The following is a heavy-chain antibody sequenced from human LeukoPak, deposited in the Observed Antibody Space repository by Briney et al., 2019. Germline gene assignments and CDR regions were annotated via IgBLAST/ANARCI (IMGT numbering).Heavy chain of an antibody. J-gene: IGHJ6*02. Sequence: GASVKVSFKTSGYTFTGYYLHWVRQAPGQGLEGMGWIRPNSGGTKNAQKFQGRVTMTRDTSISTAYMELNRLTSDDTAVYYCATYSNSTLQYYYGLDVWGQGTTVTVSS. CDR1: GYTFTGYY. D-gene: IGHD6-6*01. V-gene: IGHV1-2*02. CDR2: IRPNSGGT. CDR3: ATYSNSTLQYYYGLDV.